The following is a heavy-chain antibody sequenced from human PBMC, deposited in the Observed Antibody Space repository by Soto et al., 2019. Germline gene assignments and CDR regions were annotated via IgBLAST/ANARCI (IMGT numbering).Heavy chain of an antibody. CDR3: AGPFTGDDFDLDV. Sequence: QIQLVQSAAEVKKPGASVKVSCKTNGYSVNTYGITWVRQAPGQGLEWMGWISVYNGDTKYAQKFQGRVTMTTDTPTSTAYMELRSLRSDDTATYYCAGPFTGDDFDLDVWGQGTTVTVSS. J-gene: IGHJ6*02. V-gene: IGHV1-18*01. CDR2: ISVYNGDT. D-gene: IGHD1-26*01. CDR1: GYSVNTYG.